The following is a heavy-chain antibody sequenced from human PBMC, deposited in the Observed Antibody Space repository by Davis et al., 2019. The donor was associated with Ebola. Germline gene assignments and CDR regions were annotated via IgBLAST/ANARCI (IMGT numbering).Heavy chain of an antibody. V-gene: IGHV3-49*03. J-gene: IGHJ5*02. CDR1: GFTFGNYA. CDR2: IRGRSYGGTT. D-gene: IGHD1-1*01. Sequence: GESLKISCTASGFTFGNYAMSWFRQAPGKGLEWVSFIRGRSYGGTTEYAASVKGRFTISSDDSKSIAYLQMNSLKTEDTAVYYCTRGVIGYGDSRGTGFDPWGQGTLVTVSS. CDR3: TRGVIGYGDSRGTGFDP.